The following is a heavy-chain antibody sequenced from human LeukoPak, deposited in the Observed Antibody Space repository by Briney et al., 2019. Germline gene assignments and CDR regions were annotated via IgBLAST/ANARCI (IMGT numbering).Heavy chain of an antibody. CDR1: SGSFSGYY. CDR3: ARGPYDFWSGWYYFDY. J-gene: IGHJ4*02. CDR2: INHSGST. Sequence: PSETLSLTCAAYSGSFSGYYWSWIRQPPGKGLEWIGEINHSGSTNYNPSLKSRVTTSVDTSKNQFSLKLSSVTAADTAVYYCARGPYDFWSGWYYFDYWGQGTLVTVSS. V-gene: IGHV4-34*01. D-gene: IGHD3-3*01.